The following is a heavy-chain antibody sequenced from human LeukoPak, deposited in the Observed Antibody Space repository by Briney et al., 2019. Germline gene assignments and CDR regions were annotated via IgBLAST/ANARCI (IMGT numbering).Heavy chain of an antibody. CDR2: IYYSGNT. J-gene: IGHJ1*01. CDR3: ASPRGDDSGGYYTWYFHH. V-gene: IGHV4-59*08. Sequence: SETLSLTCTVSGGSISSYYWSWIRQPPGKGLEWIGYIYYSGNTNYNPSLQSRVTISVDTSKNQFSLKLSSVTAADTAVYFCASPRGDDSGGYYTWYFHHWGQGILVTVSS. D-gene: IGHD3-22*01. CDR1: GGSISSYY.